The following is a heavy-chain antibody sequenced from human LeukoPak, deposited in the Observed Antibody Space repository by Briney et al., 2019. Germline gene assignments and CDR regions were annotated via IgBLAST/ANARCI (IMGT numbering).Heavy chain of an antibody. D-gene: IGHD1-14*01. CDR2: IYYNGGT. CDR3: VALTRGP. J-gene: IGHJ5*02. V-gene: IGHV4-39*01. CDR1: GGSISSGSYY. Sequence: SETLSLTCTVSGGSISSGSYYWGWIRQPPGKELEWVGSIYYNGGTYCNPSLKSRVTISLDTSESQFSLRLNSVTAADTAVYYCVALTRGPWGRGTLVTVSS.